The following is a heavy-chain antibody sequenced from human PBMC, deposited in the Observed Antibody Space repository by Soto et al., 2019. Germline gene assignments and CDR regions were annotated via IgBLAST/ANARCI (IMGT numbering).Heavy chain of an antibody. CDR2: INPSGGST. D-gene: IGHD3-22*01. Sequence: ASVKVSCNASGYTFTSYYMHWVRQAPGQGLEWMGIINPSGGSTRNAQKFQGRVTMTRDTSTSTVYMELSSLRSEDTAVYYCARNYYDSSGYYYVPFDYWGQGTLVTVSS. J-gene: IGHJ4*02. CDR1: GYTFTSYY. CDR3: ARNYYDSSGYYYVPFDY. V-gene: IGHV1-46*01.